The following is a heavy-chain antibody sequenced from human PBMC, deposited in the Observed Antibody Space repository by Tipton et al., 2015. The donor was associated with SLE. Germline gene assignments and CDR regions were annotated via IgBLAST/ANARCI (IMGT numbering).Heavy chain of an antibody. CDR2: INSGSSHI. CDR1: GVTSDTYA. D-gene: IGHD1-26*01. CDR3: ARCGPNCNVGYYYMDF. V-gene: IGHV3-21*01. J-gene: IGHJ6*03. Sequence: GSLRLSCVGSGVTSDTYAIQWVRQAPGKGLEWVSSINSGSSHIYYADSVKGRFTISRDNAKNSVYLQMNSLRTEDTAVYYCARCGPNCNVGYYYMDFWGKGTTVAVSS.